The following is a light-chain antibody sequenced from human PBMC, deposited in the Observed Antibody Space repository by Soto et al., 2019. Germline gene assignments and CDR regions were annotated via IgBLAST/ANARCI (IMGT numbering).Light chain of an antibody. J-gene: IGKJ2*01. CDR2: GAS. Sequence: EIVLTQSPGTLSLSPGERATLSCMASQTISTRFVAWYQQKPGQAPRLLIYGASSRAPGIPDRFSGSGSGTAFALTVSRLEPEVFADYSCQQYGGFAYTFGQGTTLEIK. V-gene: IGKV3-20*01. CDR1: QTISTRF. CDR3: QQYGGFAYT.